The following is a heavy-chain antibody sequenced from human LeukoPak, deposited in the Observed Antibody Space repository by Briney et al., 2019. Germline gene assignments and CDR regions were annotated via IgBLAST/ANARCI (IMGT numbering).Heavy chain of an antibody. Sequence: GGSLRLSCAASGFTFDDYAMHWVRQAPGKGLEWVSGISWNSGSIGYADSVKGRFTISRDNAKNSLYLQMNSLRAEDTALYYCAKDNYDFWSGPNTFNWFDPWGQGTLVTVSS. V-gene: IGHV3-9*01. CDR3: AKDNYDFWSGPNTFNWFDP. J-gene: IGHJ5*02. CDR2: ISWNSGSI. CDR1: GFTFDDYA. D-gene: IGHD3-3*01.